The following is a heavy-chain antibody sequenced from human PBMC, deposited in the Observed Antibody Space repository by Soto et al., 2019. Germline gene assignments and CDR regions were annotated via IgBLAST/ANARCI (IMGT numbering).Heavy chain of an antibody. CDR1: GFTFSSYA. CDR2: ISGGGGNT. V-gene: IGHV3-23*01. Sequence: EVQLLESGGGLVQPGGSLRLSCAASGFTFSSYAMSWVRQTPGKGLEWVSGISGGGGNTYYSDSVTGRFTISRDNSRNRLDLQMNSLRAADTAISYCAKDRGAGGRFSGIAVAGIPSWGQGTLVTVSS. D-gene: IGHD6-19*01. CDR3: AKDRGAGGRFSGIAVAGIPS. J-gene: IGHJ5*02.